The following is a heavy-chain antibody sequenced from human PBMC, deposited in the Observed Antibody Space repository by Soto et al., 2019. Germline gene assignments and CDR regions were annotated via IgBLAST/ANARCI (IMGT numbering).Heavy chain of an antibody. Sequence: QVHLVQSGVEVKTPGASVKVSCQASGYTFFTYAISWVRQAPGQGLEWMGGISTYSGDTKYAQKFQGRVTMTTDTSTTTAYLELRSLRSDDTAVYYCARHHGPTTSENWFDPWGQGTLVTVSS. D-gene: IGHD5-12*01. CDR3: ARHHGPTTSENWFDP. CDR2: ISTYSGDT. CDR1: GYTFFTYA. J-gene: IGHJ5*02. V-gene: IGHV1-18*01.